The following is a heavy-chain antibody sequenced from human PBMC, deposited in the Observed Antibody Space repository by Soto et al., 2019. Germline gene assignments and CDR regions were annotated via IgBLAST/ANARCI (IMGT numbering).Heavy chain of an antibody. J-gene: IGHJ5*02. Sequence: LSLTCTVSGGSISSSSYYWGWIRQPPGKGLEWIGSIYYSGSTYYNPSLKSRVTISVDTSKNQFSLKLSSVTAADTAVYYCARLWYYDFWSGYYEVNNWFDPWGQG. V-gene: IGHV4-39*01. D-gene: IGHD3-3*01. CDR3: ARLWYYDFWSGYYEVNNWFDP. CDR2: IYYSGST. CDR1: GGSISSSSYY.